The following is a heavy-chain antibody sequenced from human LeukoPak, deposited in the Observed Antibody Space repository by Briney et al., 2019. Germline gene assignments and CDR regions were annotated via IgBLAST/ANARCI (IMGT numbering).Heavy chain of an antibody. D-gene: IGHD3-22*01. CDR3: ARADNLFDSSGYYWTV. Sequence: PSETLSLTCTVSGGSINSNSYYWSWIRQPPGKGLEWIANIYYSGSTSYNPSLRSRVTISVDTSKNQFSLRLTSVTAADTAVYYCARADNLFDSSGYYWTVWGQGTLVTVSS. V-gene: IGHV4-39*07. CDR1: GGSINSNSYY. J-gene: IGHJ4*02. CDR2: IYYSGST.